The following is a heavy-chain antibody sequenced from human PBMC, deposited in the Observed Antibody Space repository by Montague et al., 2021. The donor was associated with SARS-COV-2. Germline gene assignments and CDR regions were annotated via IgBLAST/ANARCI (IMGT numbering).Heavy chain of an antibody. CDR3: ARGARQGYGFRLGSFDY. CDR2: INRSGST. V-gene: IGHV4-34*01. J-gene: IGHJ4*02. D-gene: IGHD3-10*01. CDR1: GGSFSGYY. Sequence: SETLSLTCAVYGGSFSGYYWNWIRQPPGKGLEWIGEINRSGSTNYNPSLKSRVTMSVDTSKNQFSLKLSSVTAADTAVYHCARGARQGYGFRLGSFDYWGQGTLVTVSS.